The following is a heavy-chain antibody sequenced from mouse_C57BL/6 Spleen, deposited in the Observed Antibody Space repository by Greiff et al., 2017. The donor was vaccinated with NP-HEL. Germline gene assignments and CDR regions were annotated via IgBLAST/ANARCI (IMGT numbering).Heavy chain of an antibody. Sequence: QVQLQQPGAELVKPGASVKMSCKASGYTFTSYWITWVKQRPGQGLEWIGDIYPGSGSTNYNEKFKSKATLTVDPSSSTAYMQLSSLTSAYSAVYYCARTRAYYSNSPSAMDYWGQGTSVSVSS. CDR3: ARTRAYYSNSPSAMDY. J-gene: IGHJ4*01. CDR2: IYPGSGST. D-gene: IGHD2-5*01. V-gene: IGHV1-55*01. CDR1: GYTFTSYW.